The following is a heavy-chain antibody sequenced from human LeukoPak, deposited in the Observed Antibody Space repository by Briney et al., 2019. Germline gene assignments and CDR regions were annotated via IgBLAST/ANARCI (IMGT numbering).Heavy chain of an antibody. Sequence: GGSLRLSCAASGFTFSSYGMHWVRQAPGKGLEWVAFIRYDGSNKYYADSVKGRFTISRDNSKNTLYLQMNSLRAEDTAVYYCARDYYGSGSYPDYWGQGTLVTVSS. J-gene: IGHJ4*02. D-gene: IGHD3-10*01. CDR2: IRYDGSNK. CDR3: ARDYYGSGSYPDY. V-gene: IGHV3-30*02. CDR1: GFTFSSYG.